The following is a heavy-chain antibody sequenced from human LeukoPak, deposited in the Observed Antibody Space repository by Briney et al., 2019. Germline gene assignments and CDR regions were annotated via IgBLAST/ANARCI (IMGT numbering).Heavy chain of an antibody. Sequence: GGSLRLSCAASGFTFDDYGVSWVRQAAGKGLEWGSGINWNGGSTGYADSVKGRFTISRDNAKNSLYLQMNSLRAEDTALYHCARVTIFGVVIRYFDYWGQGTLVTVSS. J-gene: IGHJ4*02. CDR1: GFTFDDYG. V-gene: IGHV3-20*01. CDR3: ARVTIFGVVIRYFDY. CDR2: INWNGGST. D-gene: IGHD3-3*01.